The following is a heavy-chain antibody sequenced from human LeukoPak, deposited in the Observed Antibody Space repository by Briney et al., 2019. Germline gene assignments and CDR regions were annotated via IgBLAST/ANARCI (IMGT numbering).Heavy chain of an antibody. V-gene: IGHV1-46*01. CDR2: INPSGGST. Sequence: APVKVSCKASGYTFTSYYMHWVRQAPGQGLEWMGIINPSGGSTSYAQKFQGRVTMTRDTSTSTVYMELSSLRSEDTAVYYCARDLGDVDTAMVEYYFDYWGQGTLVTVSS. CDR1: GYTFTSYY. D-gene: IGHD5-18*01. J-gene: IGHJ4*02. CDR3: ARDLGDVDTAMVEYYFDY.